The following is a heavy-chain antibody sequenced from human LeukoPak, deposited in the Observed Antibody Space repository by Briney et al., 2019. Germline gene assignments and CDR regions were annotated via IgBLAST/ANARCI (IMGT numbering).Heavy chain of an antibody. CDR3: ARYYGSGSPPFDY. V-gene: IGHV3-21*01. J-gene: IGHJ4*02. Sequence: GGSLRLSCAASGFTFNTYAMNWVRQAPGKGLEWVSSISDSSSYIYYADSVKGRFTISRDNAKNSLYLQMNSLRAEDTAVYYCARYYGSGSPPFDYWGQGTLATVSS. D-gene: IGHD3-10*01. CDR2: ISDSSSYI. CDR1: GFTFNTYA.